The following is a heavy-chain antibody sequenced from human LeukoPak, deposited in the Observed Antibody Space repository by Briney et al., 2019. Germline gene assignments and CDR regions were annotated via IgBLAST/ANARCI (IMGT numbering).Heavy chain of an antibody. CDR2: ISGSGGST. CDR1: GFTFSSYA. D-gene: IGHD1-26*01. J-gene: IGHJ3*02. V-gene: IGHV3-23*01. CDR3: AKDIGTFVWAFDI. Sequence: GGSLRLSCAASGFTFSSYAMSWVRQAPGKGLEWVSTISGSGGSTYYADSVKGRFTISRDNSKNTLYLQMNSLRDEDTAVYYCAKDIGTFVWAFDIWGQGTMVTFSS.